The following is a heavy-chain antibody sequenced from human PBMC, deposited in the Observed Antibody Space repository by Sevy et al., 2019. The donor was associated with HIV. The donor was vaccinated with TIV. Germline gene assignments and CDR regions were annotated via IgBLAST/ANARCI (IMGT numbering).Heavy chain of an antibody. CDR1: GYTFTSFR. Sequence: ASVKVSCEASGYTFTSFRITWVRQAPGQWLEWMGWISAVNGDTNYAQKLQGRVTMTTDTSTNTAYMELRSLRSDDTAVYYCAIAYCSGGRCYSLAYWGQGTLVTVSS. V-gene: IGHV1-18*01. CDR2: ISAVNGDT. J-gene: IGHJ4*02. D-gene: IGHD2-15*01. CDR3: AIAYCSGGRCYSLAY.